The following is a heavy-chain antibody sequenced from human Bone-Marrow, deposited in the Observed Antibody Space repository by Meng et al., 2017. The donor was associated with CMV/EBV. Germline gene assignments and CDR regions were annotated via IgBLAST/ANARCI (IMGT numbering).Heavy chain of an antibody. CDR2: IIPILGIA. V-gene: IGHV1-69*02. D-gene: IGHD2-2*02. Sequence: SVKVSCKASGGTFSSYTISWVRQAPGQGLEWMGRIIPILGIANYAQKFQGRVTITADKSTSTAYMELSSLRSEDTAVYYCARRSYQLLYGYYYYYGMDVWGQGTTVTVSS. CDR1: GGTFSSYT. J-gene: IGHJ6*02. CDR3: ARRSYQLLYGYYYYYGMDV.